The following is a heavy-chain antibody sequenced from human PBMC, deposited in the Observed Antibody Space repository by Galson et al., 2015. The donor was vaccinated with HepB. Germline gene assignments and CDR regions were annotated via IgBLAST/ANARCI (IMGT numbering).Heavy chain of an antibody. V-gene: IGHV1-24*01. J-gene: IGHJ3*02. CDR3: ASADYGGNPRGAFDI. Sequence: SVKVSCKVSGYTLTELSTHWVRQAPGKGLEWMGGFDPEDGETIYAQKFQGRVTMTEDTSTDTAYMELSSLRSEDTAVYYCASADYGGNPRGAFDIWGQGTMVTVSS. D-gene: IGHD4-23*01. CDR1: GYTLTELS. CDR2: FDPEDGET.